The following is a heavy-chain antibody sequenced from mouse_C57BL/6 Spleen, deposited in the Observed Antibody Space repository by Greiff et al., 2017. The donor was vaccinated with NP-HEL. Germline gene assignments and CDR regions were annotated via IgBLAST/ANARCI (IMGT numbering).Heavy chain of an antibody. V-gene: IGHV1-58*01. Sequence: VQLQQSGAELVRPGSSVKMSCKTSGYTFTSYGINWVKQRPGQGLEWIGYIYIGNGYTAYNEKFKGKATLTSDTSSSTAYMQLSSLTSEDSAIYFCARGLPFAYWGQGTLVTVSA. D-gene: IGHD5-5*01. CDR2: IYIGNGYT. J-gene: IGHJ3*01. CDR3: ARGLPFAY. CDR1: GYTFTSYG.